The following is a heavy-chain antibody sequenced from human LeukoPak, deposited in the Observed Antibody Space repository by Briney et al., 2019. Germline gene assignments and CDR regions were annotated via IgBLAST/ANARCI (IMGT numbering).Heavy chain of an antibody. CDR2: INHSGST. J-gene: IGHJ5*02. CDR1: GGSISSYY. Sequence: PSETLSLTCTVSGGSISSYYWSWIRQPPGKGLEWIGEINHSGSTNYNPSLKSRATISVDTSKNQFSLKLSPVTAADTAVYYCAKTTVVTRRYNWFDPWGQGTLVTVSS. D-gene: IGHD4-23*01. V-gene: IGHV4-34*01. CDR3: AKTTVVTRRYNWFDP.